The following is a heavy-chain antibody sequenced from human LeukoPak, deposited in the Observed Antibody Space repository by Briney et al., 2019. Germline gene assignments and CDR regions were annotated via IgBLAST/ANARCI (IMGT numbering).Heavy chain of an antibody. CDR3: ARVLSNVDPDWYLDL. D-gene: IGHD3/OR15-3a*01. J-gene: IGHJ2*01. V-gene: IGHV1-2*02. CDR1: GYTFTDYY. Sequence: EASVKVSCKASGYTFTDYYIHWVRQAPGEGLEWMGWINPNRGVADYSQKFQDRVTMTRDTSISTAYMELSRLRRDDTAFYYCARVLSNVDPDWYLDLWGRGTLVTVSS. CDR2: INPNRGVA.